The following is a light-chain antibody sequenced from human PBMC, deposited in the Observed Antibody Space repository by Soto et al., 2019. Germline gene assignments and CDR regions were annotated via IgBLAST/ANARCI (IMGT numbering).Light chain of an antibody. J-gene: IGKJ2*01. Sequence: DIQMTQSPSSLSASVGDIVTITCQASQDISNYLNWYHQKQVKAPKFLIYDASNLERLVPSRFSGSGSGTDFTFTISSLQPEDIGTYYCQQYDNLAFTFGQGTKLEIK. V-gene: IGKV1-33*01. CDR1: QDISNY. CDR3: QQYDNLAFT. CDR2: DAS.